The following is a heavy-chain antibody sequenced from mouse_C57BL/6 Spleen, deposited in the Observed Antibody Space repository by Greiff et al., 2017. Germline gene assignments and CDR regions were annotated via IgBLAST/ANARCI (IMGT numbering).Heavy chain of an antibody. CDR1: GYTFTSYW. D-gene: IGHD1-1*01. V-gene: IGHV1-69*01. J-gene: IGHJ2*01. CDR2: IDPTDSYT. Sequence: QVQLQQPGAELVMPGASVKLSCKASGYTFTSYWMHWVKQRPGQGLEWIGEIDPTDSYTNYNQKFKGKSTLTVDKSSSTAYMQLSSLTSEDSAFYYCARSIFSSKGHFDYWGQGTTLTVSS. CDR3: ARSIFSSKGHFDY.